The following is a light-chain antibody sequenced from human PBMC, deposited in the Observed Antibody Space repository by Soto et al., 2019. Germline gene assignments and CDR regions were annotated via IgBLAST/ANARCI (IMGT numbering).Light chain of an antibody. V-gene: IGKV3-11*01. CDR3: QQRSNWPWP. Sequence: IVVSKSAFALSLSPGDRATLSCWASQSVSSYLAWYQHKPGQAPRLLIYDSSNRATGIPARFRGSGSWTDFTPTLRHLEPEDFAVYYCQQRSNWPWPFRQGAKVDIK. J-gene: IGKJ1*01. CDR2: DSS. CDR1: QSVSSY.